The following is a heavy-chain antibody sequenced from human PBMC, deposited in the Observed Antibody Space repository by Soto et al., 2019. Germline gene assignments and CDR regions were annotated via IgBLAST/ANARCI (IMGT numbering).Heavy chain of an antibody. CDR1: GGSSSSSDHY. J-gene: IGHJ4*02. CDR2: IYNSGIT. V-gene: IGHV4-39*01. D-gene: IGHD3-16*01. CDR3: ARPSFGGVTPFVY. Sequence: SETLSVTCTVSGGSSSSSDHYWGWILQPPGKGLEWIGSIYNSGITYYNPSLKSRVTISVDTSKNQFSLKLNSVTAADTAVYFCARPSFGGVTPFVYWGQGTLVTVSS.